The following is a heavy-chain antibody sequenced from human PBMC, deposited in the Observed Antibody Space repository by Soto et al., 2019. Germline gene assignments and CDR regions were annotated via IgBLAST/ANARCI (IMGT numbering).Heavy chain of an antibody. CDR1: GYTFTSYY. J-gene: IGHJ6*02. V-gene: IGHV1-46*01. Sequence: ASVKVSCKASGYTFTSYYMHWVRLAPGQGLEWMGIINPDGGGTSYAQKFQDKIIMTRDTSTSTVYMEMSSLRSEDTAVYYCAVGGNYLSLDVWGQGTTVTVAS. D-gene: IGHD4-4*01. CDR3: AVGGNYLSLDV. CDR2: INPDGGGT.